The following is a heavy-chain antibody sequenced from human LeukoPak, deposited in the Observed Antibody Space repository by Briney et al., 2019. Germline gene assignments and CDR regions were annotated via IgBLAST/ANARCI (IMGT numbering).Heavy chain of an antibody. CDR2: IYYSGST. CDR3: ARSGPYSSSSHYYYYYMDV. CDR1: GGSISSYY. D-gene: IGHD6-6*01. J-gene: IGHJ6*03. Sequence: SETLSLTCTGSGGSISSYYWSWIRQPPGKGLEWIGYIYYSGSTNYNPSLKSRVTISVDTSKNQFSLKLSSVTAADTAVYYCARSGPYSSSSHYYYYYMDVWGKGTTVTVSS. V-gene: IGHV4-59*12.